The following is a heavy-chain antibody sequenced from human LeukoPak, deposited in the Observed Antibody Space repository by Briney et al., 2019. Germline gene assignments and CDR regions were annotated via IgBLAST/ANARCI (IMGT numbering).Heavy chain of an antibody. CDR2: FHNSGTS. CDR1: DDSISDYY. D-gene: IGHD2-2*02. V-gene: IGHV4-59*01. CDR3: ARVGGRNQLLYDWFDP. Sequence: SETLSLTCTVSDDSISDYYRGWIRQPPGKGLEWIGYFHNSGTSTYNPSLKSRVTISADTSKNQFSLKLNSLTTADTAVYYCARVGGRNQLLYDWFDPWGQGTLVTVSS. J-gene: IGHJ5*02.